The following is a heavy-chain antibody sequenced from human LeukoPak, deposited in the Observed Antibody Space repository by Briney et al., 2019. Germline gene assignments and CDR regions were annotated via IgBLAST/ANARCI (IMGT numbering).Heavy chain of an antibody. J-gene: IGHJ6*03. CDR2: ISPSGTVI. CDR1: GFTFSNYE. V-gene: IGHV3-48*03. Sequence: GGSLRLSCAASGFTFSNYEMTWVRQAAGKGLEWLSYISPSGTVIYYADSVKGRFTISRDNAKNSLYLQMNSLRAEDTAVYYCARAGYHMDVWGKGTTVTVSS. CDR3: ARAGYHMDV.